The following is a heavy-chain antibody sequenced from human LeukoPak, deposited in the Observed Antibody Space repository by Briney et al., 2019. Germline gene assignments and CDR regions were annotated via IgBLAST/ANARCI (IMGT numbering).Heavy chain of an antibody. J-gene: IGHJ3*02. V-gene: IGHV1-69*13. D-gene: IGHD6-19*01. CDR3: ARAQETYSSGWYGYAFDI. CDR1: GGTFSSYA. Sequence: SVKVSCKASGGTFSSYAFSWVRQAPGQGLEWMGGIIPIFGTSNYAQKFQGRVTMTADESTSTAYMELSSLRSEDTALYYSARAQETYSSGWYGYAFDIWGQGTVVTVSS. CDR2: IIPIFGTS.